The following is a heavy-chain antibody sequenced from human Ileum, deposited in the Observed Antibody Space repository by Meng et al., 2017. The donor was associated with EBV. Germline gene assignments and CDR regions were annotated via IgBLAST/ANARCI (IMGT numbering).Heavy chain of an antibody. V-gene: IGHV4-4*02. CDR3: ASSDYYRSDY. J-gene: IGHJ4*02. Sequence: EPHESAPGMVNPADTVSLTFAVSCGVSNRSDVGSCVRQLPGKLLEWIGETSHSGSTNYSPYLKSRFTISRDKSKNQLSLKLNSVTASDTAVYYCASSDYYRSDYWGQGTLVTVSS. D-gene: IGHD3-22*01. CDR1: CGVSNRSDV. CDR2: TSHSGST.